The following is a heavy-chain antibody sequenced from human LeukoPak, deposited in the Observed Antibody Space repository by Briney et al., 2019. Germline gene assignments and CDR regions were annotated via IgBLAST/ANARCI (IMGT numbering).Heavy chain of an antibody. Sequence: SETLSLTCIVSGGSISSRSYYWGWIRQPPGKGLEWIGSINYSGSTYYNPSLKSRVTISVDTFKNQLSLKMSSVTAADTAVYYCARSMDIVVVPADYYYYYMDVWGKGTTVTISS. V-gene: IGHV4-39*07. CDR2: INYSGST. J-gene: IGHJ6*03. D-gene: IGHD2-2*03. CDR1: GGSISSRSYY. CDR3: ARSMDIVVVPADYYYYYMDV.